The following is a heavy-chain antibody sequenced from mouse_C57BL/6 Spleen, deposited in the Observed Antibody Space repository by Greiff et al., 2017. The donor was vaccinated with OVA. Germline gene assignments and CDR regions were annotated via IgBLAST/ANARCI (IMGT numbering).Heavy chain of an antibody. J-gene: IGHJ2*01. CDR1: GFTFSSYG. CDR3: ARHNGYDVNWDDYFDY. V-gene: IGHV5-6*01. CDR2: ISSGGSYT. Sequence: EVHLVESGGDLVKPGGSLKLSCAASGFTFSSYGMSWVRQTPDKRLEWVATISSGGSYTYYPDSVKGRFTISRDNAKNTLYLQMSSLKSEDTAMYYCARHNGYDVNWDDYFDYWGQGTTLTVSS. D-gene: IGHD2-2*01.